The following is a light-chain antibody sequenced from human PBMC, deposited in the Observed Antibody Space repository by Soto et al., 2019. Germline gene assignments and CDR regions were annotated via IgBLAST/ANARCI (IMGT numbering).Light chain of an antibody. CDR3: LQFYTFPRT. V-gene: IGKV1-39*01. CDR2: AAS. J-gene: IGKJ3*01. Sequence: DIQRTKCASELSASVGDSVTITCLASQSIGSYLYWYQQKPGKPPNLLISAASNLADGVPSRFGGSGSGTDFTLSINNLQPDDFAPYFCLQFYTFPRTFGLGTKVDI. CDR1: QSIGSY.